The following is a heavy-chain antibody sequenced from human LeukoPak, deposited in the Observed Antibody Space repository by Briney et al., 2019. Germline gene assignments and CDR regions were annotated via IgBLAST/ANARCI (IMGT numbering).Heavy chain of an antibody. Sequence: GGSLRLSCAASGFTFSSYEMNWVRQAPGKGLEWVSYISSSGSTIYYADSVKGRFTISRDNAKNSLYLRMNSLRAEDTAVYYCARTPRRQYSYGEYYFDYWGQGTLVTVSS. CDR1: GFTFSSYE. J-gene: IGHJ4*02. V-gene: IGHV3-48*03. CDR3: ARTPRRQYSYGEYYFDY. CDR2: ISSSGSTI. D-gene: IGHD5-18*01.